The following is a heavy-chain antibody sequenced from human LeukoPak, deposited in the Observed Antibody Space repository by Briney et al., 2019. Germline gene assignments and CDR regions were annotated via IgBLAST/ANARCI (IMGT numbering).Heavy chain of an antibody. Sequence: GGSPRLSCAASGFTVSGNYMSWVRQAPGKGLEWVSVIYSGGSTYYADSVKGRFTISRDNSKNTLYLQMNSLRAEDTAVYYCARGSGPYYYYYGMDVWGQGTTVTVSS. CDR3: ARGSGPYYYYYGMDV. J-gene: IGHJ6*02. D-gene: IGHD3-10*01. CDR1: GFTVSGNY. CDR2: IYSGGST. V-gene: IGHV3-53*01.